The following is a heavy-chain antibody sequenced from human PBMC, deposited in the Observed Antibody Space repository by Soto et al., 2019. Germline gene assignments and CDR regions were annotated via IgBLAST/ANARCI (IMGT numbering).Heavy chain of an antibody. CDR2: TYYRSKWYN. J-gene: IGHJ5*02. CDR3: EVGSSRWEYNWFDP. V-gene: IGHV6-1*01. D-gene: IGHD6-13*01. Sequence: PSQTLSLTCAISGDSVSSNSAAWNWIRQSPSRGLELLGRTYYRSKWYNDYAVSVKSRITITQDTSKKQFSLQLNSVTPEDPALYYCEVGSSRWEYNWFDPWGPGTLVTVSS. CDR1: GDSVSSNSAA.